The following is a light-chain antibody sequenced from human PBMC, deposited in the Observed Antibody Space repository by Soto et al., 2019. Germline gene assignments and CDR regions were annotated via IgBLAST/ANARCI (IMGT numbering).Light chain of an antibody. CDR2: DSN. CDR3: AAWVDSLNENV. Sequence: QSVLTQPPSASGTPGQRVTISCSGSSSNIGSNVVNWYQQLPGTAPKLVIYDSNQRPSGVPDRFSGSKSGTSASLAISGLQSEDEADYYCAAWVDSLNENVFGTGTKVTVL. CDR1: SSNIGSNV. J-gene: IGLJ1*01. V-gene: IGLV1-44*01.